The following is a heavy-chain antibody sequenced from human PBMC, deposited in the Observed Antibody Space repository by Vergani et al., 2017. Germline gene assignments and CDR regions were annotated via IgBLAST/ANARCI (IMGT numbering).Heavy chain of an antibody. V-gene: IGHV7-4-1*02. CDR3: ARNGFGDYGNFDF. CDR1: GYTFSSYV. Sequence: QVQLVQSGSELKKPGASVKISCKTSGYTFSSYVINWVRQAPGRGLEWMGWINTNIGTPTYVQGFTGCFVFSLDSSVTTAFVQITSLKAEDTAVYYCARNGFGDYGNFDFWGQGTLVTVSS. J-gene: IGHJ4*02. CDR2: INTNIGTP. D-gene: IGHD4-17*01.